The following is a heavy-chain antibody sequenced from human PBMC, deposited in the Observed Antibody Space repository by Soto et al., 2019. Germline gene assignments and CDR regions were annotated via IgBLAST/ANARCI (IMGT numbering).Heavy chain of an antibody. D-gene: IGHD3-22*01. V-gene: IGHV4-31*03. CDR1: GGSISSGGYY. CDR3: ARDRVYYDSSGQTYFDY. J-gene: IGHJ4*02. Sequence: QVQLQESGPGLVKPSQTLSLTCTVSGGSISSGGYYWSWIRQHPGKGLEWIGYIYYSGSTYYNPPLSSRVTIAVDTSKNQFSLKLRSVTAADTAVYYCARDRVYYDSSGQTYFDYWGQGTLVTVSS. CDR2: IYYSGST.